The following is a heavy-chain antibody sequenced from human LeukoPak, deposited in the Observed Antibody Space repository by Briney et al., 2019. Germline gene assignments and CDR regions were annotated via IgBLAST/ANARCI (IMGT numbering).Heavy chain of an antibody. CDR3: ARLSRGIDVRFDP. J-gene: IGHJ5*02. Sequence: SETLSLTCTVSVGSISMYYWSWIRQPPGKGLEWIGYIYYSGSTNYNPSLKSRVTISVDTSKNQFSLKLSSVTAADTAVYYGARLSRGIDVRFDPWGQGTLVTVSS. D-gene: IGHD3-10*01. V-gene: IGHV4-59*08. CDR2: IYYSGST. CDR1: VGSISMYY.